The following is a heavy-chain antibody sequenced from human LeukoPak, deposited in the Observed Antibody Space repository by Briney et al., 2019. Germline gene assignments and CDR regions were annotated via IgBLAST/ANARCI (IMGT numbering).Heavy chain of an antibody. CDR3: ARVPRQQLAFDY. D-gene: IGHD6-13*01. CDR2: ISYDGSNK. CDR1: GFTFSSYG. J-gene: IGHJ4*02. Sequence: GRSLRLSCAASGFTFSSYGMHWVRQAPGKGLEWVAVISYDGSNKYYADSVKGRFTISRDNSKNTLYLQMNSLRAEDTAVYYCARVPRQQLAFDYWGQGTLVTVSS. V-gene: IGHV3-30*03.